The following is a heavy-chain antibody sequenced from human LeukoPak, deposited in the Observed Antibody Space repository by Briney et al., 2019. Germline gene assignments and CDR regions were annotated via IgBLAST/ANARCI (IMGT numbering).Heavy chain of an antibody. Sequence: GEALEISCKGPGYRFTSYWIGWVRQMPGKGLEWMGIIYPGYSDTRYSPSCQGQVTISADKSISTAYLQWSSLKASDTAMYYCARLYWNYVHYYGMDVWGQGTTVTVSS. CDR2: IYPGYSDT. J-gene: IGHJ6*02. CDR3: ARLYWNYVHYYGMDV. V-gene: IGHV5-51*01. CDR1: GYRFTSYW. D-gene: IGHD1-7*01.